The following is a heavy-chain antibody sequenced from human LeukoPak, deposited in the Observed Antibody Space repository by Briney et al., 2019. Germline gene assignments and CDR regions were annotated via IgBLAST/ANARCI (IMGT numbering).Heavy chain of an antibody. CDR2: IYSGGST. Sequence: GGSLRLSCAASGFTVSSNYMSWVRQAPGKWLEWVSVIYSGGSTYYADSVKGRFTISRDNSKNTLYLQMNSLRAEDTAVYYCARDNRYFDWMAPEGDWFDPWGQGTLVTVSS. CDR3: ARDNRYFDWMAPEGDWFDP. V-gene: IGHV3-66*01. J-gene: IGHJ5*02. CDR1: GFTVSSNY. D-gene: IGHD3-9*01.